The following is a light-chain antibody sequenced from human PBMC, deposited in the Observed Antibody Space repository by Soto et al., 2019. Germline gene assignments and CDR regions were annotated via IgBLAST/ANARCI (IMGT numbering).Light chain of an antibody. J-gene: IGKJ5*01. CDR1: QRVSSSY. V-gene: IGKV3-20*01. Sequence: IVLTQSPGTLSMSPGERAPLSCRASQRVSSSYLAWYQQKPGQAPRLLIYGASTRATGIPDRFSGSGSGTDFTLTISRLEPEDVAVYYCQQYHNSPITFGQGTRLEI. CDR2: GAS. CDR3: QQYHNSPIT.